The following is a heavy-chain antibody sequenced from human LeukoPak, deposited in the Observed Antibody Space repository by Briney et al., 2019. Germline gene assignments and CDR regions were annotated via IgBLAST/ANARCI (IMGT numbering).Heavy chain of an antibody. CDR2: ISSDGGFT. D-gene: IGHD6-6*01. Sequence: GGSLRLSCSASGFTFSSYAFHWVRQAPGKGLEYVSGISSDGGFTDYADSLKGRFTISRDNSKNTLYLQMSSLRAEDTAVYCCVNGRPSDHFDYWGQGALVTV. CDR3: VNGRPSDHFDY. CDR1: GFTFSSYA. J-gene: IGHJ4*02. V-gene: IGHV3-64D*09.